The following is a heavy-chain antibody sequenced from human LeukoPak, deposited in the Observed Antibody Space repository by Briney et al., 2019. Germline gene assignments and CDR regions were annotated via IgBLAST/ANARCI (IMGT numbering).Heavy chain of an antibody. J-gene: IGHJ1*01. CDR2: IYSGGNT. CDR1: GFTVSINY. Sequence: PGGSLRLSCAASGFTVSINYMSWVRQAPGKGLEWVSVIYSGGNTYYADSVKGRFTISRENSKNTLYLQMNSLRAEDTAVYYCASGYCSGGHCYSVYFQHWGQGTLVTVSS. V-gene: IGHV3-53*01. D-gene: IGHD2-15*01. CDR3: ASGYCSGGHCYSVYFQH.